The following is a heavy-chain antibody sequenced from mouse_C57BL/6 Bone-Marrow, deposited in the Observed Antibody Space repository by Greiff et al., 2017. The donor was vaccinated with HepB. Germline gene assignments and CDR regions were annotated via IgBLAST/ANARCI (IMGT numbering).Heavy chain of an antibody. CDR2: INYDGSST. V-gene: IGHV5-16*01. D-gene: IGHD2-5*01. CDR3: ARAKGYYSNYGFAY. J-gene: IGHJ3*01. CDR1: GFTFSDYY. Sequence: EVMLVESEGGLVQPGSSMKLSCTASGFTFSDYYMAWVRQVPEKGLEWVANINYDGSSTYYLDSLKSRFIISRDNAKNILYLQMSSLKSEDTATYYCARAKGYYSNYGFAYWGQGTLVTVSA.